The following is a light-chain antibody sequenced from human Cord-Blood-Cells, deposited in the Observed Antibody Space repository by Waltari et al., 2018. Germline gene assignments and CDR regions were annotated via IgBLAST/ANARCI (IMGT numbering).Light chain of an antibody. V-gene: IGLV4-69*01. CDR3: QTWGTGTHVV. Sequence: QLELTQSPSASASLGASVKLTCILSSWHSSYAIAWHQPQPQKGPRYLMKLNSDGSHNKGDGIPDRFSGSSSGAERYLTISSLQSEDEADYYCQTWGTGTHVVFGGGTKLTVL. CDR1: SWHSSYA. CDR2: LNSDGSH. J-gene: IGLJ2*01.